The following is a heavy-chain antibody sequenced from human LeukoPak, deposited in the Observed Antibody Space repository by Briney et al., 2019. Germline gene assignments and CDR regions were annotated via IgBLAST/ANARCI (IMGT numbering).Heavy chain of an antibody. Sequence: SETLSLTCTVSGGSLRSYYWSWIRQAPGKELECIGYLYYTGSTNYNPSFKSRVSISVDTSKNQFSLKLNSVTAADTAVYYCARQDDGDYVPKGFFDLWGRGTLVTVSS. D-gene: IGHD4-17*01. V-gene: IGHV4-59*08. J-gene: IGHJ2*01. CDR1: GGSLRSYY. CDR3: ARQDDGDYVPKGFFDL. CDR2: LYYTGST.